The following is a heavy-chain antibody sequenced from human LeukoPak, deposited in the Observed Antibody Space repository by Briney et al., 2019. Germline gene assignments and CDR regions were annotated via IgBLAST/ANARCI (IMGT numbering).Heavy chain of an antibody. CDR1: GGTFSSYA. D-gene: IGHD6-19*01. CDR2: IIPILGIA. J-gene: IGHJ4*02. Sequence: GASVKVSCKASGGTFSSYAISRVRQAPGQGLEWMGRIIPILGIANYAQKFQGRVTITADKSTSTAYMELSSLRSEDTAVYYCARDPGVSPLAGHFDYWGQGTLVTVSS. V-gene: IGHV1-69*04. CDR3: ARDPGVSPLAGHFDY.